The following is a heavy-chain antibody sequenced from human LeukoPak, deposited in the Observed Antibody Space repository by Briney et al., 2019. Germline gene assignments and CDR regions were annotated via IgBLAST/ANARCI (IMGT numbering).Heavy chain of an antibody. CDR1: GFTFSSYT. CDR2: ISSSSYI. V-gene: IGHV3-21*01. D-gene: IGHD3-16*02. J-gene: IGHJ5*02. CDR3: ARDREGDYIWGSYRPDWFDP. Sequence: PGGSLRLFCAASGFTFSSYTMNWVRQAPGKGLEWVSSISSSSYIYYADSVKGRFTISRDNAKNSLYLQMNSLRAEDTAVYYCARDREGDYIWGSYRPDWFDPWGQGTLVTVSS.